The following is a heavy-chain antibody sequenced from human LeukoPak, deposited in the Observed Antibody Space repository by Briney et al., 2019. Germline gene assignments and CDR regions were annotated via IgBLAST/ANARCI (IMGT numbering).Heavy chain of an antibody. D-gene: IGHD3-10*01. CDR2: IKQDGSEK. CDR1: GFTFSSYW. V-gene: IGHV3-7*01. Sequence: GGSLRLSCAASGFTFSSYWMSWVRQAPGKGLEWVANIKQDGSEKYYVDSVKGRFTISRDNAKNSLYLQLNSLRAEDTAVYYCARDLGYYGSGSYYFDYWGQGTLVTVSS. CDR3: ARDLGYYGSGSYYFDY. J-gene: IGHJ4*02.